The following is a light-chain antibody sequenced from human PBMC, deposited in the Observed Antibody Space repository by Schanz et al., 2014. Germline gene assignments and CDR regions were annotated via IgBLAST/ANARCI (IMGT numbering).Light chain of an antibody. CDR2: LGS. J-gene: IGKJ2*01. CDR3: MQALQTPYT. V-gene: IGKV2-28*01. Sequence: IVMTQSPLSLPVTPGEPASISCRSCQSLLNNNGNNHLAWYLQKPGQSPQLLIYLGSNRASGVPDRFSGSGSGTDFTLKITRVEAEDVGVYYCMQALQTPYTFGQGTKLEIK. CDR1: QSLLNNNGNNH.